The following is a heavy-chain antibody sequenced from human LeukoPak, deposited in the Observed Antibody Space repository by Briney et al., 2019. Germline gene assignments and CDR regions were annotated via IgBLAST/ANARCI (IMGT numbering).Heavy chain of an antibody. V-gene: IGHV4-34*01. CDR3: ARGYSSSWRTIDY. J-gene: IGHJ4*02. CDR1: GGSFSGYY. CDR2: INHSGST. Sequence: PSETLPLTCAVYGGSFSGYYWSWIRQPPGKGLEWIGEINHSGSTNYNPSLKSRVTISVDTSKNQFSLKLSSVTAADTAVYYCARGYSSSWRTIDYWGQGTLVTVSS. D-gene: IGHD6-13*01.